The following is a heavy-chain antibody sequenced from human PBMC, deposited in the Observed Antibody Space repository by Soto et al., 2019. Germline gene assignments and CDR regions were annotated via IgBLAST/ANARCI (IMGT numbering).Heavy chain of an antibody. J-gene: IGHJ4*02. CDR1: GFTFSSYA. CDR2: ISGSGGST. D-gene: IGHD1-26*01. Sequence: PGGSLRLSCAASGFTFSSYAMSWVRQAPGKGLEWVSAISGSGGSTYYADSVKGRFTIFRDNSKNTLYLQMNSLRAEDTAVYYCAKGVVGATTGLVEIDYWGQGTLVTVSS. V-gene: IGHV3-23*01. CDR3: AKGVVGATTGLVEIDY.